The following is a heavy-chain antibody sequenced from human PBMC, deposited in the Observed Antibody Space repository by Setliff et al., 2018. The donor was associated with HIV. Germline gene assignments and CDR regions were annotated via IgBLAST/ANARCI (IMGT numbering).Heavy chain of an antibody. CDR2: INSDGSST. Sequence: GGSLRLSCAASGFTFSSYWMHWVRQAPGKGLVWVSRINSDGSSTSYADSVKGRFTISRDNAKNTLYLQMNSLRAEDTAVYYCVKSGSFRTKTYYFDYWGQGTLVTVSS. V-gene: IGHV3-74*01. CDR1: GFTFSSYW. CDR3: VKSGSFRTKTYYFDY. D-gene: IGHD1-26*01. J-gene: IGHJ4*02.